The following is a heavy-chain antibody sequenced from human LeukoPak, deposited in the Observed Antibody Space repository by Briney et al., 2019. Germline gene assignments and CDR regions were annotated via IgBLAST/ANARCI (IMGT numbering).Heavy chain of an antibody. J-gene: IGHJ4*02. D-gene: IGHD3-22*01. CDR2: VNLQGST. V-gene: IGHV4-4*02. CDR3: ARSVYYDSSGYGY. CDR1: GGSITQTNY. Sequence: SGTLSLTCGVSGGSITQTNYWTWVRQPPGKGLEWIGEVNLQGSTNYSPSLMGRVAISVDKSENHVSLQLTSVTAADTAVYYCARSVYYDSSGYGYWGQGTLVTVSS.